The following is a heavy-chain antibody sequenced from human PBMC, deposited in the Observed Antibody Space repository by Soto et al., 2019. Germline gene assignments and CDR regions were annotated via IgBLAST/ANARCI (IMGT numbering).Heavy chain of an antibody. CDR1: ARSISSGDSH. CDR2: VYYSGST. CDR3: ARDYRAPSDGAMDV. D-gene: IGHD3-10*01. Sequence: PQTLSLTCTVSARSISSGDSHWSWIRQPPGKGLEWIGAVYYSGSTYYNPSLKRRITISLDTSKNQFSLKLTSLTAAHTTVYYCARDYRAPSDGAMDVWGQGTTVTVSS. V-gene: IGHV4-30-4*08. J-gene: IGHJ6*02.